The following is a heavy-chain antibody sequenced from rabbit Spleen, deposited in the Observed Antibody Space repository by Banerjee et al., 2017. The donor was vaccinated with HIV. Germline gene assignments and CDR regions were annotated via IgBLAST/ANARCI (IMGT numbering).Heavy chain of an antibody. CDR3: ARVFASRNGAYIAIYYADL. J-gene: IGHJ4*01. CDR2: IYTGDGNT. Sequence: QSLEESGGDLVKPGASLTLTCTASGFDFSSSYYMCWVRQAPGKGLEWIACIYTGDGNTYYASWAKGRFTISKASSTTVTLQMTSLTVADTATNFCARVFASRNGAYIAIYYADLWGPGTLVTVS. CDR1: GFDFSSSYY. D-gene: IGHD1-1*01. V-gene: IGHV1S40*01.